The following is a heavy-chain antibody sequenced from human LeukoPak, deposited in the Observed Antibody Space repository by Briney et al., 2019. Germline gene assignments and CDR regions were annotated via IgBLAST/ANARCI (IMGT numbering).Heavy chain of an antibody. D-gene: IGHD5-18*01. V-gene: IGHV4-59*08. CDR2: IYYSGST. Sequence: SETLSLTCNVSGGSISSYYWSWIRQPPGRGLEWIGYIYYSGSTNYNPSLKSRVTISVDTSKNQFSLKLSSVTAADTAVYYCARHVTSKFDYWGQGTLVTVSS. J-gene: IGHJ4*02. CDR1: GGSISSYY. CDR3: ARHVTSKFDY.